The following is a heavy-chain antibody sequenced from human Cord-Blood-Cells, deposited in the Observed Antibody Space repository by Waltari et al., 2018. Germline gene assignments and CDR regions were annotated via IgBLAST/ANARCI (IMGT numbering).Heavy chain of an antibody. D-gene: IGHD5-12*01. CDR2: IIPILVIA. CDR3: AREGYSGYDWVGYYFDY. J-gene: IGHJ4*02. Sequence: QVQLVQSGAEVKKPGSSVKVSCKASGGTFSSSAISWVRQAPGQGLEWMGGIIPILVIANYAQKFQGRVRITADKSTSTAYMELSSLRSEDTAVYYCAREGYSGYDWVGYYFDYWGQGTLVTVSS. V-gene: IGHV1-69*10. CDR1: GGTFSSSA.